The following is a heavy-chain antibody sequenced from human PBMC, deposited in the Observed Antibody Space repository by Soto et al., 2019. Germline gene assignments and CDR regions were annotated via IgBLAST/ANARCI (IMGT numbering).Heavy chain of an antibody. V-gene: IGHV3-7*01. CDR3: ATGIAPRPAFDI. Sequence: GGSLRLSCAASGFTFGSYWMTWVRQAPGKGLEWVANIKPDGSDKNYVDSVKGRFTVSRDNAKNSLYLQMNSLGAEDTAVYYCATGIAPRPAFDIWGQGTMVTVSS. D-gene: IGHD6-6*01. CDR1: GFTFGSYW. CDR2: IKPDGSDK. J-gene: IGHJ3*02.